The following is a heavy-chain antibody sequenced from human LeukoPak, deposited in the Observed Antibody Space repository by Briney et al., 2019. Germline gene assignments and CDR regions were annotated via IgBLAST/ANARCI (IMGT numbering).Heavy chain of an antibody. D-gene: IGHD2-15*01. J-gene: IGHJ4*02. CDR3: ARNGDVAAMFWYFDY. CDR2: ISYDGSNK. V-gene: IGHV3-30*04. Sequence: PGGSLRLSCAASGCTFSSYAMHRVRQAPGKGLEWVAVISYDGSNKYYADSVKGRFTISRDNSKNTLYLQMNSLRAEDTAVYYCARNGDVAAMFWYFDYWGQGTLVTVSS. CDR1: GCTFSSYA.